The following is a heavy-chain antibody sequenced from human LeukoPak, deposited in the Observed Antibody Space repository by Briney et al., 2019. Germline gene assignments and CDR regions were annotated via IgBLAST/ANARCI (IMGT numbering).Heavy chain of an antibody. V-gene: IGHV4-34*01. CDR1: GVSFDDYY. Sequence: PSETLSLTCAVSGVSFDDYYWSWVRQTPGKGLEWMGEINHSGYTNDSPSLKSRVTLSIDTSRKQFSLNLRVVTVADTGIYYCTRMTAGHDYWGQGTLVTVSS. D-gene: IGHD2-21*02. CDR3: TRMTAGHDY. J-gene: IGHJ4*02. CDR2: INHSGYT.